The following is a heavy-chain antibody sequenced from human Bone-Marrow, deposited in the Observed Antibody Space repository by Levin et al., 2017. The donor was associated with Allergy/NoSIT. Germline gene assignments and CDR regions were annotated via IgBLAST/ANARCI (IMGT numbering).Heavy chain of an antibody. CDR1: GFSFGTYA. D-gene: IGHD2/OR15-2a*01. CDR3: AKDNGAICGEY. Sequence: PGGSLRLSCATSGFSFGTYAVSWVRQAPGTGLQWVSTVSAGGERTYYVDSVEGRFTISKDFSKSTVSLQMDGLRAEDTAIYFCAKDNGAICGEYWGQGSLVTVSS. J-gene: IGHJ1*01. V-gene: IGHV3-23*01. CDR2: VSAGGERT.